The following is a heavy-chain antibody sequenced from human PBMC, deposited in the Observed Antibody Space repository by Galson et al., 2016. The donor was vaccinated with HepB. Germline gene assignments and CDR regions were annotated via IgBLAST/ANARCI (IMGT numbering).Heavy chain of an antibody. V-gene: IGHV2-5*02. J-gene: IGHJ4*02. CDR3: AHRGFMGELSPSSFDY. Sequence: PALVKPTHTLTLTCTFSGFSLTTSGVGVGWIRQPPGKALEWLALIYWDDFKHYSPSLKSRLTITKDTSKNQVVLTMTNMDPVDTATYYCAHRGFMGELSPSSFDYWGQGTLVTVSS. CDR2: IYWDDFK. D-gene: IGHD3-16*02. CDR1: GFSLTTSGVG.